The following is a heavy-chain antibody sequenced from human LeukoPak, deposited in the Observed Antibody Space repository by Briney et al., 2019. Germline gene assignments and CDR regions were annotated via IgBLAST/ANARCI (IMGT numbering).Heavy chain of an antibody. CDR1: GGSISSYY. Sequence: SETLSLTCTVSGGSISSYYWSWIRQPAGKGLEWIGRIYTSGSTNYNPSLKSRVTMSVDTSKNQFSLKLSSVTAADTTVYYCARELEDSGSYQHDAFDIWGQGTMVTVSS. J-gene: IGHJ3*02. CDR3: ARELEDSGSYQHDAFDI. D-gene: IGHD1-26*01. CDR2: IYTSGST. V-gene: IGHV4-4*07.